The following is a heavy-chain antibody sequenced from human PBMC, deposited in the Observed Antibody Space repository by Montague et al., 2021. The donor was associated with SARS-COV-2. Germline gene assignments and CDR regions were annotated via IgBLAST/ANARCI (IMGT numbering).Heavy chain of an antibody. Sequence: SLRLSCAASGFTFSSYWMHWVRQAPGKGLVWLSRISTDGSTTSYADSVKGRFTISRDNAKNTLHLQMNSPRAEDTAVYYCARVLGVGVLGYFDYWGQGTLVTVSS. D-gene: IGHD1-26*01. J-gene: IGHJ4*02. CDR2: ISTDGSTT. V-gene: IGHV3-74*01. CDR1: GFTFSSYW. CDR3: ARVLGVGVLGYFDY.